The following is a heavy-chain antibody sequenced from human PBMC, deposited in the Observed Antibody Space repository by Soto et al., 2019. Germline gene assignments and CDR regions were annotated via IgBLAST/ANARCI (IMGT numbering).Heavy chain of an antibody. CDR2: INHSGST. Sequence: SETLSLTCAVYGGSFSGYYWSWIRQPPGKVLEWIGEINHSGSTNYNPSLKSRVTISVDTSKNQFSLKLSAMTAADTAVYYCARGLRYSSSSHYYYYYGMDVWGQGTTVTVSS. V-gene: IGHV4-34*01. J-gene: IGHJ6*02. CDR1: GGSFSGYY. D-gene: IGHD6-13*01. CDR3: ARGLRYSSSSHYYYYYGMDV.